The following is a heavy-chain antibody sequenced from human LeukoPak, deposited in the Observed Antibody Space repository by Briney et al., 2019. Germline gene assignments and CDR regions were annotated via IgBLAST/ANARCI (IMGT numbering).Heavy chain of an antibody. Sequence: PSETLSLTCAVYGGSFSGYYWSWIRQPPGKGLEWIGVINHSGSTNYNPSLKSRVTISVDTSKNQFSLKLSSVTAADTAVYYCARGRKGITMVRGATDFDWWGQGTLVTVSS. CDR3: ARGRKGITMVRGATDFDW. J-gene: IGHJ4*02. CDR1: GGSFSGYY. D-gene: IGHD3-10*01. V-gene: IGHV4-34*01. CDR2: INHSGST.